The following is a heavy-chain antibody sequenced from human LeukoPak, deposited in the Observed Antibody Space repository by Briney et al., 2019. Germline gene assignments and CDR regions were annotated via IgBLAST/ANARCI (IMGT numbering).Heavy chain of an antibody. CDR2: VGTSGDAT. CDR3: ARGLYYYVMDV. CDR1: GFAFGTYA. J-gene: IGHJ6*04. V-gene: IGHV3-23*01. Sequence: GGSLRLSCAASGFAFGTYAMTWVRRAPGKGLEWVSAVGTSGDATYYANSVKGRFTISRDNSKNTLYLQINNLRAEDTAIYYYARGLYYYVMDVWGSGTTVTVSS.